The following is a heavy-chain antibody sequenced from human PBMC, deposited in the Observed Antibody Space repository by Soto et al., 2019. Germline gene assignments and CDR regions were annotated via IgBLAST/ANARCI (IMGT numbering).Heavy chain of an antibody. J-gene: IGHJ4*02. CDR3: AADWSNRPFDF. D-gene: IGHD3-3*01. V-gene: IGHV1-58*01. CDR2: IVGGSGST. Sequence: GASVKVSCKASGFTLTSADVQWVRQTRGQRLEWIGWIVGGSGSTNYAQQFQGRLAITRDMSTSTVYMGLSSLRSEDTAVYYCAADWSNRPFDFWGQGTLVTVSS. CDR1: GFTLTSAD.